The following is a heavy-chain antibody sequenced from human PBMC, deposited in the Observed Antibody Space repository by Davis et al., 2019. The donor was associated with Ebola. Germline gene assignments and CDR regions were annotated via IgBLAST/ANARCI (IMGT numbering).Heavy chain of an antibody. V-gene: IGHV4-39*02. CDR1: GGSISSSSYY. CDR2: IYYSGST. Sequence: SEILSLTCTVSGGSISSSSYYWGWIRQPPGKGLEWIGYIYYSGSTYYNPSLKSRVTISVDTSKNQFSLKLSSVTAADTAVYYCARDGGFGQQLSLDYYGMDVWGKGTTVTVSS. J-gene: IGHJ6*04. D-gene: IGHD6-13*01. CDR3: ARDGGFGQQLSLDYYGMDV.